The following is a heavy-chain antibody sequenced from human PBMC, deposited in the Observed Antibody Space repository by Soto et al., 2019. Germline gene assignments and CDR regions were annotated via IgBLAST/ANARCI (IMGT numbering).Heavy chain of an antibody. V-gene: IGHV3-66*01. J-gene: IGHJ4*02. CDR1: GFIVSSEC. Sequence: EVQLVESGGGLGQPGVSLRIACAASGFIVSSECMSWDRQAPGRGLEWVSVMYRGGITYYADSVKGRFTISRDNSENMLYVQMSSLRGEDTALYYCARVYNDGLYVDHGGQGTLVTVYS. CDR3: ARVYNDGLYVDH. D-gene: IGHD3-16*01. CDR2: MYRGGIT.